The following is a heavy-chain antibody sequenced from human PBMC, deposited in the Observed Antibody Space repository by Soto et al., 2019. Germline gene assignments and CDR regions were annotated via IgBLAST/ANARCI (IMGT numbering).Heavy chain of an antibody. CDR1: GFTFSSYA. Sequence: GGSLRLSCAASGFTFSSYAMSWVRQAPGKGLEWVSAISGSGGNTYYADSVKGRFTISRDNSKNTLYLQMNSLRAEDTALYYCAKVPGIAMPYFDYWGQGTLVTVSS. J-gene: IGHJ4*02. V-gene: IGHV3-23*01. CDR3: AKVPGIAMPYFDY. CDR2: ISGSGGNT. D-gene: IGHD6-13*01.